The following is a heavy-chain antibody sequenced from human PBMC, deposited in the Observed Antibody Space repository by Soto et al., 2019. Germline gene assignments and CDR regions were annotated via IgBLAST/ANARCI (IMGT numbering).Heavy chain of an antibody. V-gene: IGHV1-69*06. CDR2: IIPIFGTA. CDR3: ARGGLRFLEWATPRPYYYYGMDV. Sequence: SVKVSCKASGGTFSSYAISWLRQAPGQGLEWMGGIIPIFGTANYAQKFQGRVTITADKSTSTAYMELSSLRSEDTAVYYCARGGLRFLEWATPRPYYYYGMDVWGQGTTVTVSS. J-gene: IGHJ6*02. D-gene: IGHD3-3*01. CDR1: GGTFSSYA.